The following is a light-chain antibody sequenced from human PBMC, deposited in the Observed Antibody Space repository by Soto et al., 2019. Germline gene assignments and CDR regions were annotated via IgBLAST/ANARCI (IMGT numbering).Light chain of an antibody. CDR2: GNS. Sequence: VVTQPPSVSGAPGQRVTISCTGSSSNIGAGYNVHWYQQLPGAAPKLLIYGNSNRPSGVPDRFSGSKSGTSASLAITGLQAEDEADYYCQSYDSSLSGFYVFGTGTKLTVL. CDR3: QSYDSSLSGFYV. CDR1: SSNIGAGYN. V-gene: IGLV1-40*01. J-gene: IGLJ1*01.